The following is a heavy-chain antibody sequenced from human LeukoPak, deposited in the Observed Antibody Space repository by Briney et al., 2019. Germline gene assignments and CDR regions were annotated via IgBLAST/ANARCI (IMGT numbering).Heavy chain of an antibody. J-gene: IGHJ6*03. CDR1: GGTFSSYA. CDR2: ITPIFGTA. V-gene: IGHV1-69*01. Sequence: SVKVSCKASGGTFSSYAISWVRQAPGQGLEWMGGITPIFGTANYAQKFQGRVTITADESTSTAYMELSSLRSEDTAVYYCARVSGYCSSTSCYGYYYYYMDVWGKGTTVTVSS. D-gene: IGHD2-2*01. CDR3: ARVSGYCSSTSCYGYYYYYMDV.